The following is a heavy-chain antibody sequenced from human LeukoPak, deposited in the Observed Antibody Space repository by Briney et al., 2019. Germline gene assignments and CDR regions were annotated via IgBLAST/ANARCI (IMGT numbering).Heavy chain of an antibody. V-gene: IGHV3-53*01. CDR1: GFTVSSNY. J-gene: IGHJ6*02. CDR2: IYSGGST. D-gene: IGHD3-10*01. Sequence: GGSLRLSCAASGFTVSSNYMSWVRQAPGKGLEWVSVIYSGGSTYYADSVKGRFTISRDNSKNTLYLQMNSLRAEDTAVYYCARMGSAPWFWDRGRRGHYGMDVWGQGTTVTVS. CDR3: ARMGSAPWFWDRGRRGHYGMDV.